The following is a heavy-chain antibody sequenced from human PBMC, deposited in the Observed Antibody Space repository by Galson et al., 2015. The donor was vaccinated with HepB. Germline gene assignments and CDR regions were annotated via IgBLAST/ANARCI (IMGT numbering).Heavy chain of an antibody. CDR1: GGSFSGYY. V-gene: IGHV4-34*01. Sequence: LSLTCAVYGGSFSGYYWSWIRQPPGKGLEWIGEINHSGSTNYNPSLKSRVTISVDTSKNQFSLKLSSVTAADTAVYYCARGFWSGYYPYYFDYWGHGTLVTVSS. J-gene: IGHJ4*01. D-gene: IGHD3-3*01. CDR3: ARGFWSGYYPYYFDY. CDR2: INHSGST.